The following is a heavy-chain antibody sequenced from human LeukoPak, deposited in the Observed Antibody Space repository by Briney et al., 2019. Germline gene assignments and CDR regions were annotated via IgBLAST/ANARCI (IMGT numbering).Heavy chain of an antibody. Sequence: GGSLRLSCAASGFSFSSYAMSWVRQAPGKGLEWVSGISGSGGSTYYADSVKGQFTISRDNSMNTLYLQMNSLRAEDTAVYYCAKGRDGDYDDYYGMDVWGQGTTVTVSS. CDR2: ISGSGGST. CDR1: GFSFSSYA. J-gene: IGHJ6*02. CDR3: AKGRDGDYDDYYGMDV. V-gene: IGHV3-23*01. D-gene: IGHD4-17*01.